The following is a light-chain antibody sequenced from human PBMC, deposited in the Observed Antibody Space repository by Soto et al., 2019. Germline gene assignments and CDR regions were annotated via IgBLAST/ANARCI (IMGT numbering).Light chain of an antibody. CDR2: KAS. V-gene: IGKV1-5*03. CDR3: QQYNTYPYT. Sequence: DIQMTQSPSTLSASVGDRVSITCRASQSISSWLAWYQQKPRKAPKLLIYKASSLESGVPSRFSGSGSGTEFTLTISSLQPDDFATYYCQQYNTYPYTFGQGTRLDIK. J-gene: IGKJ2*01. CDR1: QSISSW.